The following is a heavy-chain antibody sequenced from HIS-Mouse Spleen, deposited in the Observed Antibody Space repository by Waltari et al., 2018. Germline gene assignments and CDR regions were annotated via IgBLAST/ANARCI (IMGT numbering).Heavy chain of an antibody. CDR3: ARSTIFGVVIAFDY. CDR2: IYYSGGT. D-gene: IGHD3-3*01. J-gene: IGHJ4*02. V-gene: IGHV4-39*07. Sequence: QLQLQESGPGLVKPSETLSLTCTVSGGSISSSSYYWGWIRQPPGKGLEWIGSIYYSGGTYYTPARKSRVTISVDTSKNQFSLKLSSVTAADTAVYYCARSTIFGVVIAFDYWGQGTLVTVSS. CDR1: GGSISSSSYY.